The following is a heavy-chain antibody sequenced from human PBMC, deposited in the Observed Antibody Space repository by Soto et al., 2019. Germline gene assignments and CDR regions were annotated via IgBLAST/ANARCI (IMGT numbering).Heavy chain of an antibody. CDR2: IYWDDDK. CDR1: GFSLSTSGVG. Sequence: QITLKESGPTLVKPTQTLTLTCTFSGFSLSTSGVGVGWIRQPPGKALEWLALIYWDDDKRYSPSLKSRLTITKDSSKNQVVLTMTNMDPVDTATYYCAHSLNYYGSGSYMPGAKATNWFDPWGQGTLVTVSS. CDR3: AHSLNYYGSGSYMPGAKATNWFDP. D-gene: IGHD3-10*01. V-gene: IGHV2-5*02. J-gene: IGHJ5*02.